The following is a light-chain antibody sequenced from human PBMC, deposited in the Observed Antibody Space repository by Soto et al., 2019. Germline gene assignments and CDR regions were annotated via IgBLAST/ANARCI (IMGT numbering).Light chain of an antibody. J-gene: IGKJ2*01. CDR1: QSISNY. Sequence: EIVLTQSPSTLSLSPGERATLSCRASQSISNYLAWYQQKPGQAPRLLIYDASNRAPGIPARISGRGSGTDFTLTLSSLEPEDVAIDYCQRRSCWPRMYTFGQGTKLEIK. CDR3: QRRSCWPRMYT. CDR2: DAS. V-gene: IGKV3-11*01.